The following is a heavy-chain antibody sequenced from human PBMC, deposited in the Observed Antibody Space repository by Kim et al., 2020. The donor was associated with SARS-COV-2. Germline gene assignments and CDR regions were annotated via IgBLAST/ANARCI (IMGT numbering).Heavy chain of an antibody. CDR2: ISSSSSTI. CDR3: ARDSTTASNDYGDYVVGSNWFDP. CDR1: GFTFSSYS. D-gene: IGHD4-17*01. Sequence: GGSLRLSCAASGFTFSSYSMNWVRQAPGKGLEWVSYISSSSSTIYYADSVKGRFTISRDNAKNSLYLQMNSLRAEDTAVYYCARDSTTASNDYGDYVVGSNWFDPWGQATLVTVSS. J-gene: IGHJ5*02. V-gene: IGHV3-48*04.